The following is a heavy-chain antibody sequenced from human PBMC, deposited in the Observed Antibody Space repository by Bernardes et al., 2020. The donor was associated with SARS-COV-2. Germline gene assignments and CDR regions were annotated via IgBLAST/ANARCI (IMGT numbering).Heavy chain of an antibody. D-gene: IGHD2-15*01. CDR3: ASRYCSGGNCYDAY. Sequence: GSLRLSCAASGFSFSGFAMHWVRQASGKGLEWVGRIRNKANNYATAYAESVKGRFTISRDDSKNTAYLQMNSLKTEDTAVYYCASRYCSGGNCYDAYWGQGTRVTVSP. V-gene: IGHV3-73*01. CDR1: GFSFSGFA. CDR2: IRNKANNYAT. J-gene: IGHJ4*02.